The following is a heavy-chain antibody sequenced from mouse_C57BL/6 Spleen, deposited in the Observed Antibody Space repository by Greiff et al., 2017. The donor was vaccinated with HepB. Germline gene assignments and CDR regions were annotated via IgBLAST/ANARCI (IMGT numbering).Heavy chain of an antibody. Sequence: EVQLQQSGPELVKPGASVKIPCKASGYTFTDYNMDWVKQSHGKSLEWIGDINPNNGGTIYNQKFKGKATLTVDKSSSTAYMELRSLTSEDTAVYYCAIWDPLEYYYAMDYWGQGTSVTVSS. D-gene: IGHD4-1*01. CDR1: GYTFTDYN. CDR2: INPNNGGT. CDR3: AIWDPLEYYYAMDY. V-gene: IGHV1-18*01. J-gene: IGHJ4*01.